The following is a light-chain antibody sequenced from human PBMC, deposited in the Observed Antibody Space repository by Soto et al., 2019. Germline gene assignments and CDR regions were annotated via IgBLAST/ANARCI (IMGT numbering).Light chain of an antibody. Sequence: EIVLTQSPGTLSLSPGERATLSCRASQSVSSSSLAWYQQKRGQAPRLLIHDASSRATGIPDRFSGSGSGIDFTLTISRLELEDFAVYYCQQYGGSPRTFGQGTKVAVK. CDR2: DAS. CDR3: QQYGGSPRT. CDR1: QSVSSSS. J-gene: IGKJ1*01. V-gene: IGKV3-20*01.